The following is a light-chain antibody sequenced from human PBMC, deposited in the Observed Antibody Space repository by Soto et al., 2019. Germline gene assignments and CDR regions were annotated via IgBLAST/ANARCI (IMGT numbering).Light chain of an antibody. CDR1: SGHSSYA. J-gene: IGLJ1*01. V-gene: IGLV4-69*01. CDR3: QTWGTGIQV. CDR2: LNSDGSH. Sequence: QLVRTQSPSASASLGASVKITCTLSSGHSSYAIAWHQQQPEKGPRYLMKLNSDGSHSKGDGIPDRFSGSSSGAERYLTISSLQSEDEADYYCQTWGTGIQVFGTATKLTVL.